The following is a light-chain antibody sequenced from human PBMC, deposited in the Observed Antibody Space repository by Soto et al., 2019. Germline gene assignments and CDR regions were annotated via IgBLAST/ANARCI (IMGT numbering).Light chain of an antibody. J-gene: IGKJ5*01. CDR1: QGIASY. CDR2: VAS. V-gene: IGKV1-9*01. Sequence: IQLTQSPSSLSASVGDRVTITCRASQGIASYLAWYQQKPGKAPKLLISVASTLQSGVPSRFSGSGSGTDFTLTISSLQPEEFATYYCQQLNSYPLTFGQGTRLEIK. CDR3: QQLNSYPLT.